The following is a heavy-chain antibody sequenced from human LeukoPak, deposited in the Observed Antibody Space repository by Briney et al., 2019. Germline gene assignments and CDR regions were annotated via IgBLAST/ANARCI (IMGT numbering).Heavy chain of an antibody. D-gene: IGHD5-18*01. CDR1: GGSISSSSYY. J-gene: IGHJ4*02. CDR2: IYYSGST. Sequence: SETLSLTCTVSGGSISSSSYYWGWIRQPPGKGLEWIGSIYYSGSTNYNPSLKSRVTISVDTSKNQFSLKLSSVTAADTAVYYCARGLYGYSYGVVNDYWGQGTLVTVSS. CDR3: ARGLYGYSYGVVNDY. V-gene: IGHV4-39*07.